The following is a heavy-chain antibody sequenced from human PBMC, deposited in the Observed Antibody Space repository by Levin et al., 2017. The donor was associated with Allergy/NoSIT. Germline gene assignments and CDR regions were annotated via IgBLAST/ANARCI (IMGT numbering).Heavy chain of an antibody. CDR3: ARAPDS. CDR2: MYYSGST. CDR1: GDSISSTSFY. J-gene: IGHJ4*02. Sequence: SQTLSLTCTVSGDSISSTSFYWGWIRQPPGKGLEWIGSMYYSGSTYYNPSLKSRVTISVDTSKSQFSLSLSSVTAADTAVYYCARAPDSWGQGTLVTVSS. V-gene: IGHV4-39*01.